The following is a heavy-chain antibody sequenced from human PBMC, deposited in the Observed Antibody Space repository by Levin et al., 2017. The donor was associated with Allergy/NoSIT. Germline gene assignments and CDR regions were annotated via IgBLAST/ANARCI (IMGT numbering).Heavy chain of an antibody. V-gene: IGHV3-30*18. Sequence: GGSLRLSCAASGFTFSSYGMHWVRQAPGKGLEWVAVISYDGSNKYYADSVKGRFTISRDNSKNTLYLQMNSLRAEDTAVYYCAKDRQQLVWELFDYWGQGTLVTVSS. CDR3: AKDRQQLVWELFDY. J-gene: IGHJ4*02. D-gene: IGHD6-13*01. CDR2: ISYDGSNK. CDR1: GFTFSSYG.